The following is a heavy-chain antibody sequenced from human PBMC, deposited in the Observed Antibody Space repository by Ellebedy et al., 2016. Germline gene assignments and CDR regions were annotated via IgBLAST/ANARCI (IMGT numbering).Heavy chain of an antibody. CDR2: INSQINAM. D-gene: IGHD5-12*01. V-gene: IGHV3-48*04. J-gene: IGHJ4*02. Sequence: GESLKIPXAASGFTFSSYAMNWVRQAPGKGPEWVSSINSQINAMYYADSVRGRFTISRDNAKNSLYLQMSSLRAEDTAVYYCAGDSGYDWLVDYWGQGTLVTVSP. CDR1: GFTFSSYA. CDR3: AGDSGYDWLVDY.